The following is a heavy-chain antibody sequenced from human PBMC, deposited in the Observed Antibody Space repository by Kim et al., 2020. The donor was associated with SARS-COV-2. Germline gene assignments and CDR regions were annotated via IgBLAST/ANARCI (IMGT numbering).Heavy chain of an antibody. CDR3: AKDEGGACSCDSNYFYYVMDV. V-gene: IGHV3-30*18. CDR1: GFTFSNYG. D-gene: IGHD2-15*01. J-gene: IGHJ6*02. Sequence: GGSLRLSCAASGFTFSNYGMHWVRQAPGKGLEWVAVISYDGSNKYYADSVKGRFTISRDNSKNTLFLQMNSLRAEDTAVYYCAKDEGGACSCDSNYFYYVMDVWGQGTTVTVSS. CDR2: ISYDGSNK.